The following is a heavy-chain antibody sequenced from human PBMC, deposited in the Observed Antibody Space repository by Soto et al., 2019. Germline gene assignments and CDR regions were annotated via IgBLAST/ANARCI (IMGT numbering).Heavy chain of an antibody. Sequence: PGGSLRLSCAASGFTFSSYWMHWVRQAPGKGLVWVSRINSDGSSTSYADSVKGRFTISRDNAKNTLYLQMNSLRAEDTAVYYCAKPTPGATGAWAKGGMDVWGQGTTVTVSS. CDR2: INSDGSST. V-gene: IGHV3-74*01. D-gene: IGHD6-25*01. CDR1: GFTFSSYW. J-gene: IGHJ6*02. CDR3: AKPTPGATGAWAKGGMDV.